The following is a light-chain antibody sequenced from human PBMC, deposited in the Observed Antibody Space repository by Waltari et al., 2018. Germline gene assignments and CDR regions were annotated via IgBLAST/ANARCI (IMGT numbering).Light chain of an antibody. J-gene: IGKJ4*01. CDR3: QQYATSPEA. CDR2: GAS. Sequence: EIVLTQSPGTLSLSPGERATLSCRASQSVNNNYLAWYQQKPGQAPRLLIYGASTRATGIPDRFRGSWSGTDFTLTISRLEPEDFAAYYCQQYATSPEAFGGGTKVDIK. CDR1: QSVNNNY. V-gene: IGKV3-20*01.